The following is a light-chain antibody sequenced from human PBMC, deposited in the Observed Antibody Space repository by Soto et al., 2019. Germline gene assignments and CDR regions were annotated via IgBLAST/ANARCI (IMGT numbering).Light chain of an antibody. J-gene: IGKJ1*01. V-gene: IGKV3-20*01. Sequence: EIVLTQSPGTLSLSPGERATLSCRASQSVSSSYLAWYQQKPGQAPRLLIYGASSRATGIPDRFSGSGSGTDFTLTISRLEPKDFAVYYCQRYGSPPRTLGQGTKVDIK. CDR2: GAS. CDR3: QRYGSPPRT. CDR1: QSVSSSY.